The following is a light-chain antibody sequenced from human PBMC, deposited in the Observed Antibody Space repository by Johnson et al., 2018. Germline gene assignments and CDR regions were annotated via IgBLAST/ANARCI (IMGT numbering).Light chain of an antibody. V-gene: IGLV1-51*02. CDR3: GTWASSLSAGNV. CDR1: SSNIGNNY. CDR2: ENN. J-gene: IGLJ1*01. Sequence: QSVLTQPPSVSAAPGQKVTISCSGSSSNIGNNYVSWYQQLPGTAPKLLIYENNKRPSGIPDRFSGSKSGTSATLGITGLQTGDEADYYSGTWASSLSAGNVFGTGTKLTVL.